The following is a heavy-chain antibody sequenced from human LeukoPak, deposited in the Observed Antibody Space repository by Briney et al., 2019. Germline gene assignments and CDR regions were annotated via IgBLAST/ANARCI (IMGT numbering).Heavy chain of an antibody. J-gene: IGHJ6*03. CDR3: VGYYDFWSGYYGLNYMDV. D-gene: IGHD3-3*01. CDR2: MYYSGST. CDR1: GGSLISYY. Sequence: SETLSLTCTVSGGSLISYYCSWIRQPPGKGLEWIGYMYYSGSTNYNPPLTSRVTISVDTTKNNFSLMLSSVTPADTPVYYCVGYYDFWSGYYGLNYMDVWGKGTTVTVSS. V-gene: IGHV4-59*01.